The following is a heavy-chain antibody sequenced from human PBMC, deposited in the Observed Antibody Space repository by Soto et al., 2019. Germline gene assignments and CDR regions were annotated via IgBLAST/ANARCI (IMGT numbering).Heavy chain of an antibody. CDR3: AKYGGPAANYYYFDY. D-gene: IGHD2-2*01. Sequence: GGSLRLSCAASGFTFSRYWMSWVRQAPGKGLEWVANIKQDGSEKYYVDSVKGRFTISRDNAENSLYLQMNSPRAEDTAVYYCAKYGGPAANYYYFDYWGQGTLVTVSS. J-gene: IGHJ4*02. V-gene: IGHV3-7*01. CDR1: GFTFSRYW. CDR2: IKQDGSEK.